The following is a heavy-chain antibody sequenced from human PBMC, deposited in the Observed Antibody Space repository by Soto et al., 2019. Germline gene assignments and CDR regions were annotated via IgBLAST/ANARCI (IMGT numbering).Heavy chain of an antibody. Sequence: GGSLRLSCAASGFTFSDYAMNWVRRAPGKGLDWVSYISGDSSAIFYGDSVKGRFTISRDNAKNSLFLQMNSLTAEDTAVYFCARGANERSFDSWGQGTLVTVSS. CDR1: GFTFSDYA. D-gene: IGHD1-1*01. CDR3: ARGANERSFDS. CDR2: ISGDSSAI. V-gene: IGHV3-48*01. J-gene: IGHJ4*02.